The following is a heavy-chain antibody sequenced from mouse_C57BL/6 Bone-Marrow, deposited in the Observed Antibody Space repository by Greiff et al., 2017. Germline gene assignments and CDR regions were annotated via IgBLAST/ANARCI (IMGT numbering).Heavy chain of an antibody. CDR2: ISDGGSYT. CDR3: ARDLLCYYGFDY. D-gene: IGHD1-1*01. CDR1: GFTFSSYA. Sequence: LMESGGGLVKPGGSLKLSCAASGFTFSSYAMSWVRQTPEKRLEWVATISDGGSYTYYPDNVKGRFTISRDNAKNNLYLQMSHLKSEDTAMYYCARDLLCYYGFDYWGQGTTLTVSS. J-gene: IGHJ2*01. V-gene: IGHV5-4*01.